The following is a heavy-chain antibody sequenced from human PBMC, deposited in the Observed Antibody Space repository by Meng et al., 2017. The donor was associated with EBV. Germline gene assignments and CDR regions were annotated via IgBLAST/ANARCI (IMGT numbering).Heavy chain of an antibody. V-gene: IGHV4-61*01. Sequence: VQLPDPGPRLVKPSETPSLTCTVAGASVSGGSYHWSWIRQPPGKELEWIGYIYDGGTTIYNPSLKSRVTILVVASKNQFSLKLSSVTTADTAVYYCAKSRSSTPGVVDYWGQGTLVTVSS. CDR2: IYDGGTT. CDR3: AKSRSSTPGVVDY. CDR1: GASVSGGSYH. J-gene: IGHJ4*02. D-gene: IGHD3-10*01.